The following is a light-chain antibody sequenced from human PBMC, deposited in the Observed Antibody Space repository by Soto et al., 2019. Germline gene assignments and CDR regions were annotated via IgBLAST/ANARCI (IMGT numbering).Light chain of an antibody. Sequence: QSVLTQPHSVSAAPGQAVTISSSGSSSNIGNNYVSWYQQLPGTAPKLLIYENNKRPSGIPDRFSGSKSGTSATLGITGLQTGDKADYYCGTWDSSLSAAVFGTGTKVTVL. CDR2: ENN. V-gene: IGLV1-51*02. J-gene: IGLJ1*01. CDR1: SSNIGNNY. CDR3: GTWDSSLSAAV.